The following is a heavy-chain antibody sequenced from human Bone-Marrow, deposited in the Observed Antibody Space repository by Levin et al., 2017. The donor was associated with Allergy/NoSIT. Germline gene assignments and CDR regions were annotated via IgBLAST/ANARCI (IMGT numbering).Heavy chain of an antibody. CDR2: ISSSSSSI. CDR3: VREAPYPRTAFDI. J-gene: IGHJ3*02. V-gene: IGHV3-48*01. D-gene: IGHD1-14*01. CDR1: GFTLSSYR. Sequence: AASVKVSCAAFGFTLSSYRINWVRQAPGKGLEWVSFISSSSSSIYYADAVKGRFTISRDNAKNSLFLQMNSLRAEDTAVFYCVREAPYPRTAFDIWGQGAKVTVSS.